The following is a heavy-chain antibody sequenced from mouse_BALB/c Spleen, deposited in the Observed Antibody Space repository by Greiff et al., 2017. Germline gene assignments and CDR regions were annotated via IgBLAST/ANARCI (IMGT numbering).Heavy chain of an antibody. CDR2: INPGSGGT. V-gene: IGHV1-54*01. CDR3: ARETTAAWFAY. Sequence: QVQLKQSGAELVRPGTSVKVSCKASGYAFTNYLIEWVKQKPGQGLEWIGVINPGSGGTNYNEKFKGKATLTADKSSSTAYMQLSSLTSDDSAVYFCARETTAAWFAYWGQGTLVTVSA. D-gene: IGHD1-2*01. CDR1: GYAFTNYL. J-gene: IGHJ3*01.